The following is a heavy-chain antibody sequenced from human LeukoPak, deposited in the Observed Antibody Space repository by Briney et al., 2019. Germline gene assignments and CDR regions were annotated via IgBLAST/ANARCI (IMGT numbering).Heavy chain of an antibody. D-gene: IGHD1-1*01. CDR3: ASRQNVDAFDI. CDR2: INAGNGDT. Sequence: GASVKVSCKASGYTFTSYAMHWVRQAPGQRLEWMGWINAGNGDTKYSQEFQGRVTITRDTSSSTAYMELSSLRSEDMAVYYCASRQNVDAFDIWGQGTMVTVSS. V-gene: IGHV1-3*03. CDR1: GYTFTSYA. J-gene: IGHJ3*02.